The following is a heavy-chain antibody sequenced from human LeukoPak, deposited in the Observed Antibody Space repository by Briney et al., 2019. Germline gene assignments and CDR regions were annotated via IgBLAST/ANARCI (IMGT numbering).Heavy chain of an antibody. CDR2: IYYSGST. V-gene: IGHV4-39*01. J-gene: IGHJ4*02. D-gene: IGHD6-13*01. CDR3: ARHGGSWTFDY. CDR1: GGSISSSSYY. Sequence: SETLSLTCTVSGGSISSSSYYWGWIRQPPGKGLEWIGSIYYSGSTYYNPSLKSRVTISVDTSKNQFSLKLSSVTAADTAVYFCARHGGSWTFDYWGQGTLVTVSS.